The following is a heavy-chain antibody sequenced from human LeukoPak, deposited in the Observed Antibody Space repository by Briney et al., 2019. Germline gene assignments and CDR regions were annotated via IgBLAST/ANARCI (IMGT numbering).Heavy chain of an antibody. V-gene: IGHV1-69*13. CDR1: GGTFSSYA. D-gene: IGHD2-2*01. CDR2: IIPIVGTA. J-gene: IGHJ4*02. Sequence: SVKVSCKASGGTFSSYAISWVRQGPGQGVEWMGGIIPIVGTANYAQKLKGRVTITAEENTRRAYREMRSLRSEDTAVYYCASEAQVLSQLQPGFAYWGQGTLVTVSS. CDR3: ASEAQVLSQLQPGFAY.